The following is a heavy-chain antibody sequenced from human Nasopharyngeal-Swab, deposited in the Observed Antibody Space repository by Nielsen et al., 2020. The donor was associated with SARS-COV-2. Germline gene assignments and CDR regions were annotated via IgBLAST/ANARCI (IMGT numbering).Heavy chain of an antibody. CDR1: GFTFSSYA. CDR3: ATGDDYGRDY. Sequence: GGSLRLSCAASGFTFSSYAMHWVRQAPGKGLEYVSAISSNGGSTYYANSVKGRFTISRDNSKNTLYLQMGNLRAEDMAVYYCATGDDYGRDYWGQGTLVTVSS. J-gene: IGHJ4*02. CDR2: ISSNGGST. V-gene: IGHV3-64*01. D-gene: IGHD4-17*01.